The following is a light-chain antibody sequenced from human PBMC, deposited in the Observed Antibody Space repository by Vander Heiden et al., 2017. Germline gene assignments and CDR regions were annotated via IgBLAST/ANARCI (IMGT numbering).Light chain of an antibody. V-gene: IGKV3-11*01. CDR1: QTVRRY. CDR2: DAS. J-gene: IGKJ5*01. CDR3: QQRSDWPVT. Sequence: EIVLTQSPATLSLYPGERATLSCRASQTVRRYLAWYRQKPGQAPRLLIYDASNRATGLPARFSGSGSGTDFTLTISSLEPEDSAVYYCQQRSDWPVTFGQGTRLEIK.